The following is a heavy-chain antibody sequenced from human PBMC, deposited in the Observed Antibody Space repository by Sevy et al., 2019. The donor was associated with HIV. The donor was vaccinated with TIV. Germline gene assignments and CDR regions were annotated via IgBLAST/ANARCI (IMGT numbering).Heavy chain of an antibody. V-gene: IGHV5-51*01. CDR1: GYSFTTYW. CDR3: ARSDSSSPFDY. D-gene: IGHD6-6*01. CDR2: NYPGDSET. Sequence: GESLKISCKGSGYSFTTYWIGWVRQMPGKGLGWMGINYPGDSETRYSPSFQGQVTISADKSISTAYLQWSSLKASDTAMYYCARSDSSSPFDYWGQGTLVTVSS. J-gene: IGHJ4*02.